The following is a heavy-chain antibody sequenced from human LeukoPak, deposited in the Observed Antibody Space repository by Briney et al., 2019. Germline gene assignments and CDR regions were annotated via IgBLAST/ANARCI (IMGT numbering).Heavy chain of an antibody. Sequence: ASVKVSCKASGYTFASYDINWVRQATGQGLERMGWMNPNSGNTGYAQKFQGTVTMTRNTSIRTAYMELSSLRSEDTAVYYCARLYYDFWSGYYRFDPWGQGTLVTVSS. CDR2: MNPNSGNT. CDR1: GYTFASYD. D-gene: IGHD3-3*01. V-gene: IGHV1-8*01. CDR3: ARLYYDFWSGYYRFDP. J-gene: IGHJ5*02.